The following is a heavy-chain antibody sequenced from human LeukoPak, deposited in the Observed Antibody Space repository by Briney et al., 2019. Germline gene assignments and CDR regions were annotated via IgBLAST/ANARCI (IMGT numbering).Heavy chain of an antibody. CDR2: ISAYNGHT. CDR1: GYTFTTYG. D-gene: IGHD6-13*01. V-gene: IGHV1-18*01. CDR3: ARDQGFGVAAVSGWFDP. J-gene: IGHJ5*02. Sequence: GASVKVSCKASGYTFTTYGISWVRQAPGQGLQWMGWISAYNGHTLYAQNLQGRVTMTTDTSTTTAYMELRSLRSDDTAVYYCARDQGFGVAAVSGWFDPWGQGTLVTVSS.